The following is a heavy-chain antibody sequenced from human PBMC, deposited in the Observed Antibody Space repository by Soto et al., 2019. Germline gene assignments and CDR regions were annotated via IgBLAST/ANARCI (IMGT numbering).Heavy chain of an antibody. V-gene: IGHV4-34*01. CDR1: GGSFSGYY. CDR3: ARLIGRDWFDP. D-gene: IGHD3-22*01. Sequence: SETLSLTCAVYGGSFSGYYWSWIRQPPGKGLEWIGEINHSGSTNYNPSLKSRVTISVDTSKNQFSLKVSSVTAADTAVYYCARLIGRDWFDPWGQGTLVTVSS. CDR2: INHSGST. J-gene: IGHJ5*02.